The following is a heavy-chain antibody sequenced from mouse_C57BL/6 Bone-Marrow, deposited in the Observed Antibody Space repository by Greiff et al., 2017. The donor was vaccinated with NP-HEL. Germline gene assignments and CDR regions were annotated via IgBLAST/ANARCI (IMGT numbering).Heavy chain of an antibody. D-gene: IGHD2-5*01. CDR1: GFSLTSYG. CDR2: IWRGGST. V-gene: IGHV2-5*01. J-gene: IGHJ3*01. CDR3: AKTDYSNYSAWFAY. Sequence: VHLVESGPGLVQPSQRLSITCTVSGFSLTSYGVHWVRQSPGKGLEWLGVIWRGGSTDYNAAFMSRLSITKDNSKSQVFFKMNSLQADDTAIYYCAKTDYSNYSAWFAYWGQGTLVTVSA.